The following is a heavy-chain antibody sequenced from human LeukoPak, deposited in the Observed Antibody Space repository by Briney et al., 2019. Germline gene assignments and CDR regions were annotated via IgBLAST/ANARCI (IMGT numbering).Heavy chain of an antibody. CDR1: GYTFTDYD. J-gene: IGHJ4*02. V-gene: IGHV1-8*01. Sequence: ASVKVSCKASGYTFTDYDFNWVRQAPGQGLEWMGWMKSNNGHTGYAQKFRGRVTMTRDTSKSTAYMELSSLTFEDTAVYYCARGPPNWGMVGYWGQGTLVTVSS. CDR2: MKSNNGHT. CDR3: ARGPPNWGMVGY. D-gene: IGHD7-27*01.